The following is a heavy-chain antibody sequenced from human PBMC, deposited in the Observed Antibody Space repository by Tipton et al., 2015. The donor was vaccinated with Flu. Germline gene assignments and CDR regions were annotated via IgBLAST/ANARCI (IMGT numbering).Heavy chain of an antibody. J-gene: IGHJ4*02. V-gene: IGHV3-53*01. CDR2: IYSIGST. D-gene: IGHD2-15*01. Sequence: SGFTFSNAWMSWVRQAPGKGLEWVSVIYSIGSTYYADSVKGRFTISRDNSKNTLYLQMNSLRVEDTAVYYCARDTSYCSGGSCDYWGQGTLVTVSS. CDR3: ARDTSYCSGGSCDY. CDR1: GFTFSNAW.